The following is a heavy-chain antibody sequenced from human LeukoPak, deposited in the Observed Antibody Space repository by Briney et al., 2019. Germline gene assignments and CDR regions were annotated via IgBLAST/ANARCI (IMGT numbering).Heavy chain of an antibody. CDR3: ARDIGYSAHKEGY. Sequence: GGSLRLSCAASGFSFTSYWMHWVRQAPGKGLVWVSHINTDGSSTTYADSVKGRFSISRDNAKNTLYLQMNSLRAEDTAVYYCARDIGYSAHKEGYWGREPWSPSPQ. CDR2: INTDGSST. CDR1: GFSFTSYW. V-gene: IGHV3-74*01. J-gene: IGHJ4*02. D-gene: IGHD5-12*01.